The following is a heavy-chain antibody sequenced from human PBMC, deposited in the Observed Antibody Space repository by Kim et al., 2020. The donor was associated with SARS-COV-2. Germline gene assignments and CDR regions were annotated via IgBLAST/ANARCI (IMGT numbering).Heavy chain of an antibody. CDR3: ARGGYYDSSGYYYHY. CDR2: INPNSGGT. D-gene: IGHD3-22*01. J-gene: IGHJ4*02. CDR1: GYTFTGYY. V-gene: IGHV1-2*02. Sequence: ASVKVSCKASGYTFTGYYMHWVRQAPGQGLEWMGWINPNSGGTNYAQKFQGRVTMTRDTSISTAYMELSRLRSDDTAVYYCARGGYYDSSGYYYHYWGQGTLVTVSS.